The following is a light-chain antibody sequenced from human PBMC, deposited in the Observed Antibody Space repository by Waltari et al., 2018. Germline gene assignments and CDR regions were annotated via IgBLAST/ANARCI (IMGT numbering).Light chain of an antibody. Sequence: QSALTQPASVSGSPGQSITISCTGTSSDVGGYNYVSWYQQHPGQAPKLMIYEVSKRPSGVSNRFSGSKSGNTASLTISGLQAEDEADYYCSSYTSSSTPVVFGGGTKLTVL. CDR1: SSDVGGYNY. J-gene: IGLJ2*01. V-gene: IGLV2-14*01. CDR3: SSYTSSSTPVV. CDR2: EVS.